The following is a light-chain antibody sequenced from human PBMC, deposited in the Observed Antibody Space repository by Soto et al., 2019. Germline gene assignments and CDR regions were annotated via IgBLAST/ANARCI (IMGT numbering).Light chain of an antibody. CDR1: QNVITN. CDR3: QQYNDWPPIT. CDR2: GAS. V-gene: IGKV3-15*01. J-gene: IGKJ5*01. Sequence: DILMTQSPSTLFVSXGEGATLSXXXSQNVITNFAWYQQRPGHTPRLLIFGASTRATGIPARFSGSGSGTEFTLTISSLQSEDFAVYYCQQYNDWPPITFGQGTRLEIK.